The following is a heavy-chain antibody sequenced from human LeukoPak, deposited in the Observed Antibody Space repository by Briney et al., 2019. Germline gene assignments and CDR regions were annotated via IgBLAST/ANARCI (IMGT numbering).Heavy chain of an antibody. CDR3: ARDQYSGHWYYALDI. V-gene: IGHV3-48*02. CDR1: GFTFSSYS. Sequence: PRGSPRLSCAASGFTFSSYSMNWVRPAPGEGPEWGSYISSSISVIYYPDSVKGRFTISRDNAKNSLYLQMNSLRDEDTAVYYCARDQYSGHWYYALDIWGQGTMVTVSS. D-gene: IGHD6-19*01. CDR2: ISSSISVI. J-gene: IGHJ3*02.